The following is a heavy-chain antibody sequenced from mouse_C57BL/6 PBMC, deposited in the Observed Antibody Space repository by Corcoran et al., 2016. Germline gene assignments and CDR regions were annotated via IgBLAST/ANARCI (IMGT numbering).Heavy chain of an antibody. D-gene: IGHD2-3*01. CDR1: GYTFPDYN. J-gene: IGHJ1*03. CDR3: ARGYDGYRYWYFDV. CDR2: INPNNGGT. V-gene: IGHV1-18*01. Sequence: VQLQQSRPDLVKPGASVKIPCKASGYTFPDYNIDWVTQSQGNSLEWIGDINPNNGGTIYNQKFKSKATLTVDKSSSTAYMELRSLTSEDTAVYYCARGYDGYRYWYFDVWGTGTTVTVSS.